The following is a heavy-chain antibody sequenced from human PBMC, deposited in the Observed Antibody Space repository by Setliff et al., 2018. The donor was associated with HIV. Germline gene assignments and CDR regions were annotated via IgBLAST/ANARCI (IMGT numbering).Heavy chain of an antibody. J-gene: IGHJ6*03. Sequence: ASVKVSCKASGYAFTSYHINWVRQATGQGLEWMGWMNPNSGNTGYAQKFQGRVTMTRNTAVNTAYMELSSLRSEYTSVYYCERAQFYDASGIFYPSDYHYYMDVWGKGTTVTVSS. CDR1: GYAFTSYH. V-gene: IGHV1-8*02. CDR2: MNPNSGNT. CDR3: ERAQFYDASGIFYPSDYHYYMDV. D-gene: IGHD3-10*01.